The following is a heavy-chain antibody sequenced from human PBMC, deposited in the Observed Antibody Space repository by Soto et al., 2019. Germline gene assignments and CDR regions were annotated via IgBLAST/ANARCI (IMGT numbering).Heavy chain of an antibody. V-gene: IGHV1-69*13. Sequence: ASVNVSCKASGNTFSNSALSWVRQAPGQGLEWMGGIIPMFGSVDYAQKFLGRLTVTVDEATTTAYMELSSLRPEDTAVYYCAREANGYGGGFSYYVMDVWGQGTTVTVSS. CDR2: IIPMFGSV. J-gene: IGHJ6*02. D-gene: IGHD5-12*01. CDR1: GNTFSNSA. CDR3: AREANGYGGGFSYYVMDV.